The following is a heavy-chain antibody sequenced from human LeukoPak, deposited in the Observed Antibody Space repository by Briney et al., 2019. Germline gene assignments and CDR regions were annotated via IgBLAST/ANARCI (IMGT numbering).Heavy chain of an antibody. J-gene: IGHJ4*02. Sequence: ASVKVSCKASGYTFINYYMHWVRQAPEQGLEWMGIINPSGGGTSYAQKFQGRVTMTRDTSTSTVYMEVSSLRSEDTAVYYCAREFSGYIDFWGQGTLVTVSS. V-gene: IGHV1-46*01. CDR2: INPSGGGT. CDR1: GYTFINYY. CDR3: AREFSGYIDF. D-gene: IGHD1-26*01.